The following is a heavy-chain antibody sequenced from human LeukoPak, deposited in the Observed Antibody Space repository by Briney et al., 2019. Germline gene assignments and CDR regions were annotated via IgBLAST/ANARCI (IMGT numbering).Heavy chain of an antibody. CDR1: GGSFRGYY. Sequence: PSETLSLTCAVYGGSFRGYYWSWIRQPPGKGLEWIGEINHSGSTNYNPSLKSRVTISVDTSKNQFSLKLSSVTAADTAVYYCARGGYYYDYWGQGTLVTVSS. V-gene: IGHV4-34*01. D-gene: IGHD3-22*01. CDR2: INHSGST. J-gene: IGHJ4*02. CDR3: ARGGYYYDY.